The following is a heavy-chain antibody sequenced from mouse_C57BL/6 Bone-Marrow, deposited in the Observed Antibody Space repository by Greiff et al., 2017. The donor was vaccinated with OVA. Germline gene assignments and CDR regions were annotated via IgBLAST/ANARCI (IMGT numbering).Heavy chain of an antibody. CDR2: IDPSDSYT. Sequence: QVQLKQPGAELVMPGASVKLSCKASGYTFTSYWMHWVKQRPGQGLEWIGEIDPSDSYTNYNQKFKSKSTLTVDKSNSTAYMQLSSLTSEDAADYYCARAWHSEVEAMDDWGKGTSVTVSS. CDR3: ARAWHSEVEAMDD. CDR1: GYTFTSYW. V-gene: IGHV1-69*01. D-gene: IGHD1-1*01. J-gene: IGHJ4*01.